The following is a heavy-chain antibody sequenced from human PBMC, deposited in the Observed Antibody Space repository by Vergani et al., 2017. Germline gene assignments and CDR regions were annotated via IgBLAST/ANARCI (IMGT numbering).Heavy chain of an antibody. CDR1: GGSFSGYY. Sequence: QVQLQQWGAGLLKPSETLSLTCAVYGGSFSGYYWSWIRQPPGKGLEWIGEINHSGSTNYNPSLKSRVTISVDTSKNQFSLKLSSVTAADTAVYYCARGYCTNGVCYRGFDPWGQGTLVTVSS. D-gene: IGHD2-8*01. V-gene: IGHV4-34*01. J-gene: IGHJ5*02. CDR3: ARGYCTNGVCYRGFDP. CDR2: INHSGST.